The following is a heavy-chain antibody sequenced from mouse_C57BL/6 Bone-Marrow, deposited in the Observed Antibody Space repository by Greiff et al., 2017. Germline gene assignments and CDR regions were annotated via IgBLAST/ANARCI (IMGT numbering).Heavy chain of an antibody. Sequence: EVKLMESGGGLVQPGGSLKLSCAASGFTFSDYGMAWVRQAPRKGPEWVAFISNLAYSIYYADAVTGRFTISRENAKNTLYLEMSSLRSEDTAMYYCARRGLKAMDYWGQGNSVTVSS. D-gene: IGHD3-1*01. J-gene: IGHJ4*01. CDR3: ARRGLKAMDY. CDR1: GFTFSDYG. CDR2: ISNLAYSI. V-gene: IGHV5-15*04.